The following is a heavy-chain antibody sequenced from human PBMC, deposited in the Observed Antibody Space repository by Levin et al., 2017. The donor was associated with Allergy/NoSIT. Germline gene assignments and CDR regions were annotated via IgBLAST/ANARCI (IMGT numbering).Heavy chain of an antibody. Sequence: ASVKVSCKASGYTFTSYYMHWVRQAPGQGLEWMGIINPSGGSTSYAQKFQGRVTMTRDTSTSTVYMELSSLRSEDTAVYYCASGDWFFGVVRGSGGMDVWGQGTTVTVSS. CDR3: ASGDWFFGVVRGSGGMDV. CDR1: GYTFTSYY. D-gene: IGHD3-3*01. V-gene: IGHV1-46*01. J-gene: IGHJ6*02. CDR2: INPSGGST.